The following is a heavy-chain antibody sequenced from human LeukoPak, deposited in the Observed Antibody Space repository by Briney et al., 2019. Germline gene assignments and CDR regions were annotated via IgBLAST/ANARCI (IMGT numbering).Heavy chain of an antibody. CDR1: GGSISSYY. Sequence: PSETLSLTCTVSGGSISSYYWSWIRQPPGQGLEWIEYIHSSGYTNYNPSLKSRVTISVDTSKNQFSLKVTSVTAADTAVYYCAKRQGPNSGSYDYFDPWGQGTLVTVSS. V-gene: IGHV4-4*09. J-gene: IGHJ5*02. CDR3: AKRQGPNSGSYDYFDP. CDR2: IHSSGYT. D-gene: IGHD1-26*01.